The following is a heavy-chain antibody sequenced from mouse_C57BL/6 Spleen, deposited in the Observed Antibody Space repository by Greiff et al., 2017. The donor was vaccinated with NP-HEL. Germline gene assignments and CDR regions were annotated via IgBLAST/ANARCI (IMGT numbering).Heavy chain of an antibody. CDR1: GYTFTSYW. CDR2: IHPNSGST. D-gene: IGHD1-1*01. Sequence: QVQLMESGAELVKPGASVKLSCKASGYTFTSYWMHWVKQRPGQGLEWIGMIHPNSGSTNYNEKFKSKATLTVDKSSSTAYMQLSSLTSEDSAVYYCARWTTEVANGDWGEGTTLTVSS. CDR3: ARWTTEVANGD. V-gene: IGHV1-64*01. J-gene: IGHJ2*01.